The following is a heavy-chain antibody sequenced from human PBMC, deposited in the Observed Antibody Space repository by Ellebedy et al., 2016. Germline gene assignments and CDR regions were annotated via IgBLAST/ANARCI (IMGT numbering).Heavy chain of an antibody. CDR1: GGSISSYY. J-gene: IGHJ4*02. Sequence: SETLSLTCTVSGGSISSYYWSWIRQPPGKGLEWIGYIYYSGSTNYNPSLKSRVTISVDTSKNQFSLKLSSVTAADTAVYYCAREAEDSSGYWAFDYWGQGTLVTVSS. CDR2: IYYSGST. V-gene: IGHV4-59*01. CDR3: AREAEDSSGYWAFDY. D-gene: IGHD3-22*01.